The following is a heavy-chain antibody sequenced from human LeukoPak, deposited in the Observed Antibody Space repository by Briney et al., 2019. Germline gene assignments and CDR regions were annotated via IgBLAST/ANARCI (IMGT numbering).Heavy chain of an antibody. Sequence: GGSLRLSCAASGFTFSDYYMSWIRQAPGKGLEWVSYISNSGSTIYYAASVKGRFTISRDTTQNSLYLQMNSLRAEDTAVYYCARERTPKHYYGSGSYDRYFDYWGQGTLVTVSS. J-gene: IGHJ4*02. CDR3: ARERTPKHYYGSGSYDRYFDY. D-gene: IGHD3-10*01. CDR1: GFTFSDYY. CDR2: ISNSGSTI. V-gene: IGHV3-11*04.